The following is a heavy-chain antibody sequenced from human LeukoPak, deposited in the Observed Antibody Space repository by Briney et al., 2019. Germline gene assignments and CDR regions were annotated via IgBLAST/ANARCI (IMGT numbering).Heavy chain of an antibody. CDR1: GYTFIEYY. J-gene: IGHJ3*02. CDR2: INPNSGDT. Sequence: ASVKVSCTASGYTFIEYYMHWVRQAPGQGLEWMGWINPNSGDTNYAQKFQGRVTMIRDTSISTTYMELSRLRNDDTAVYYCARDRAGYYDNSGSVAFDIWGQGTMVTVSS. D-gene: IGHD3-22*01. V-gene: IGHV1-2*02. CDR3: ARDRAGYYDNSGSVAFDI.